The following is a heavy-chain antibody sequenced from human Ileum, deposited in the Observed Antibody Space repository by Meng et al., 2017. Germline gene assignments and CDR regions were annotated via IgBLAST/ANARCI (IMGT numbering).Heavy chain of an antibody. V-gene: IGHV4-4*02. CDR3: ARHGGYSQDF. CDR1: SGSIISSTY. CDR2: ISHSGGA. J-gene: IGHJ4*02. Sequence: QVPLQGSGPGLGRPSVTLSPTCSVSSGSIISSTYWGWVRQPPGKWLEWIGQISHSGGAYYNPSLKSRVTMSVDKSKIQFSLMLASVTAADTAIYYCARHGGYSQDFWGQGTLVTVSS. D-gene: IGHD4-23*01.